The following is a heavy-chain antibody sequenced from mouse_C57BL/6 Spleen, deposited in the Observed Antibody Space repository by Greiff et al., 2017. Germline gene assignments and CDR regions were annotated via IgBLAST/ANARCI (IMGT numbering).Heavy chain of an antibody. D-gene: IGHD1-1*01. CDR3: ARADYYGRRYDWYFDV. Sequence: EVQLQESGPGLVKPSQSLSLTCSVTGYSITSGYYWNWIRQFPGNKLEWMGYISYDGSNNYNPSLKNRISITRDTPKNQFFLKWNSVTTKDTATYYCARADYYGRRYDWYFDVGGTGTTVTVSS. V-gene: IGHV3-6*01. CDR1: GYSITSGYY. CDR2: ISYDGSN. J-gene: IGHJ1*02.